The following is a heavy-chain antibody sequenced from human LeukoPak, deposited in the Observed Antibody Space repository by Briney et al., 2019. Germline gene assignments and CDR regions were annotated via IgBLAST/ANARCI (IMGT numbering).Heavy chain of an antibody. CDR2: IYYSGST. Sequence: SETLSLTCTVSGGSISSGGYYWSWIRQHPGKGLEWIGYIYYSGSTYYNPSLKSRITISVDTSKNQFSLKLNSVTAADTAVYYCARGFGGSSTSYAYPFGYWGQGTLVTVSS. J-gene: IGHJ4*02. V-gene: IGHV4-31*03. CDR3: ARGFGGSSTSYAYPFGY. D-gene: IGHD2-2*01. CDR1: GGSISSGGYY.